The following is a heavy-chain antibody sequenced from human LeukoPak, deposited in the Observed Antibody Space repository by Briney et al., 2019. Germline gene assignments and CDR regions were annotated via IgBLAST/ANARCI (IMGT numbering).Heavy chain of an antibody. CDR1: GYTFTSYG. D-gene: IGHD2-2*01. J-gene: IGHJ6*03. CDR2: ISAYI. Sequence: ASVKVSCKASGYTFTSYGISWVRQAPGQGLEWMGWISAYINYAQKLQGRVTMTTDTSTSTAYMELRSLRSDDTAVYYCARARKYCSSTSCYQGGYYYYYMDVWGKGTTVTVSS. V-gene: IGHV1-18*01. CDR3: ARARKYCSSTSCYQGGYYYYYMDV.